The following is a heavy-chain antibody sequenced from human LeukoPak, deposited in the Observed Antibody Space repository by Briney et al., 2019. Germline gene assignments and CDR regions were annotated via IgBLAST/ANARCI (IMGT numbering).Heavy chain of an antibody. D-gene: IGHD4-11*01. CDR2: IYTSGST. V-gene: IGHV4-61*02. CDR3: ARYRTRDDYSNPFDY. J-gene: IGHJ4*02. Sequence: SETLSLTCPVSGGSISSGSYYWSWIRQPAGKGLEWIGRIYTSGSTNYNPSLKSRVTISVDTSKNQFSLKLSSVTAADTAVYYCARYRTRDDYSNPFDYWGQGTLVTVSS. CDR1: GGSISSGSYY.